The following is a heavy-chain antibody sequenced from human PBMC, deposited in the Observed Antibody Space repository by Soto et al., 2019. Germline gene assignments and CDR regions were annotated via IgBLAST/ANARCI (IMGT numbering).Heavy chain of an antibody. V-gene: IGHV1-18*01. Sequence: QVQLVQSGTEVKKPGASVKVSCKASGYTFTSYGISWVRQAPGQGLEWMGWIRAYNGNTNYAQKLPGRVTMTTDTSTSTAYRELRSLRSDDTAVYSCARDAPPEDYWGQGTLVTVSS. CDR2: IRAYNGNT. CDR3: ARDAPPEDY. CDR1: GYTFTSYG. J-gene: IGHJ4*02.